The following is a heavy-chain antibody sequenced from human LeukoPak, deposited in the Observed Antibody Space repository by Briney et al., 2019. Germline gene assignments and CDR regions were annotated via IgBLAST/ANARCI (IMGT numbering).Heavy chain of an antibody. J-gene: IGHJ4*02. Sequence: PGGSLRLSCGVSGFTFSSYGMHWVRQAPGKGLEWVAYIRCDGGNRHYADSVKGRFTISRDNSKNTLYLQMNSLRPEDTAVYYCAKGGASVTRYVDYWGQGTLVTVSS. V-gene: IGHV3-30*02. CDR1: GFTFSSYG. CDR2: IRCDGGNR. CDR3: AKGGASVTRYVDY. D-gene: IGHD4-17*01.